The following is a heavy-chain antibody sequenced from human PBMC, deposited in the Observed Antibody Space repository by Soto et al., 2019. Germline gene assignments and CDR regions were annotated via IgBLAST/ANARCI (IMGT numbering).Heavy chain of an antibody. CDR1: GGSISSGGYS. CDR3: ARARDDSSGSTFDY. D-gene: IGHD3-22*01. V-gene: IGHV4-30-2*01. Sequence: SETLSLTCAVSGGSISSGGYSWSWIRQPPGKGLEWIGYIYHSGSTYYNPSLKSRVTISVDRSKNQFSLKLSSVTAADTAVYYCARARDDSSGSTFDYWGQGTLVTVSS. J-gene: IGHJ4*02. CDR2: IYHSGST.